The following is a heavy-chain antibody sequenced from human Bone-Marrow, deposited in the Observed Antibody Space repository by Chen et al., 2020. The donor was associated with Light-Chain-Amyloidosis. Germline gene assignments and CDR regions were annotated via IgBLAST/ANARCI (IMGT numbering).Heavy chain of an antibody. CDR2: LYPDDSDA. CDR1: GYTFPNYW. Sequence: EVQLEQSGPEVKKPGESLKISCKGSGYTFPNYWNGWVRQMPGKGLEWMGVLYPDDSDARYSPSFEGQVTISSDKSITTAYLQWRSLKASDTAMYYCARRRDGYNFDYWGQGTLVTVSS. CDR3: ARRRDGYNFDY. D-gene: IGHD5-12*01. V-gene: IGHV5-51*01. J-gene: IGHJ4*02.